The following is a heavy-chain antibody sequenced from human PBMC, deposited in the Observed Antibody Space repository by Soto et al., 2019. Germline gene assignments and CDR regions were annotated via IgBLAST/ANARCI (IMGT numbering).Heavy chain of an antibody. Sequence: GASVKVSCKASGYTSTGYYMHWVRQAPGQGLEWMGWINPNSGGTNYAQKFQGWVTMTRDTSISTAYMELSRLRSDDTAVYYCARGDLYIWGSYRPPHDAFDIWGQGTMVTVSS. CDR1: GYTSTGYY. V-gene: IGHV1-2*04. J-gene: IGHJ3*02. CDR3: ARGDLYIWGSYRPPHDAFDI. CDR2: INPNSGGT. D-gene: IGHD3-16*02.